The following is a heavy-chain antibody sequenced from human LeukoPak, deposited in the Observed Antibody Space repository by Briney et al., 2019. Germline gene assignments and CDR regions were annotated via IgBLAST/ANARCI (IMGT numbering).Heavy chain of an antibody. CDR2: ISGSGGST. V-gene: IGHV3-23*01. J-gene: IGHJ4*02. CDR1: GFTFSTYA. CDR3: AKALDCYDTSGFDY. Sequence: PGGSLRLSCAASGFTFSTYAMSWVRQAPGKGLEWVSTISGSGGSTYYADSVKGRFTISRDNSKNTLYQQMNSLRAEVTAVYCCAKALDCYDTSGFDYWGQGTLVTVSS. D-gene: IGHD3-22*01.